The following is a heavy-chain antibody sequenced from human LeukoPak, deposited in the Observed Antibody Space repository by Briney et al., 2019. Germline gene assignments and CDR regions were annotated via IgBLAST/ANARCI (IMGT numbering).Heavy chain of an antibody. J-gene: IGHJ4*02. Sequence: ASVKVSCKASGYTFTSYAMHWVRQAPGQRLEWMGWINAGNGNTKYSQKFQGRVTITRDTSASTAYMELSSLRSEDTAVYYCARDWHDSSGLLPFDYWGQGTLVTVSS. CDR2: INAGNGNT. CDR1: GYTFTSYA. CDR3: ARDWHDSSGLLPFDY. V-gene: IGHV1-3*01. D-gene: IGHD3-22*01.